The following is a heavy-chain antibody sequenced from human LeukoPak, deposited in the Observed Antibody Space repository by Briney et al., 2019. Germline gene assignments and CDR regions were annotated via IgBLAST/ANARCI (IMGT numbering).Heavy chain of an antibody. V-gene: IGHV3-23*01. CDR3: AKVWDTYYYDSSGSFDY. CDR2: ISSSGGST. D-gene: IGHD3-22*01. Sequence: GGSLRLSCAASGFTFSSYSMSWVRQAPGKGLEWVSAISSSGGSTYYADSVKGRFTISRDNSKNTLYLQMNSLRAEDTAVYYCAKVWDTYYYDSSGSFDYWGQGTLVTVSS. CDR1: GFTFSSYS. J-gene: IGHJ4*02.